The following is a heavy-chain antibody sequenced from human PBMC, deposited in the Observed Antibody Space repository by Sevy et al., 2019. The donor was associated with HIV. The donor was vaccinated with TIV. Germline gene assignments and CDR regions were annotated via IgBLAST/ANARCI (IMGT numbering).Heavy chain of an antibody. Sequence: SETLSLTCTVSGDSISGYYRSWIRQPPGKGLEWIGYHYYSGNTNYNPSLKSRVTISVDTSKNQFSLRLISVTAADTAVYYCARGSPEHYCGMDVWGQGTTVTVSS. V-gene: IGHV4-59*01. CDR1: GDSISGYY. D-gene: IGHD3-3*02. J-gene: IGHJ6*02. CDR2: HYYSGNT. CDR3: ARGSPEHYCGMDV.